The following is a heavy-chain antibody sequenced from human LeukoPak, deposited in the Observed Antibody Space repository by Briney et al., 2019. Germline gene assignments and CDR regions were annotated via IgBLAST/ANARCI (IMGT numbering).Heavy chain of an antibody. Sequence: GASVKVSCKASGYTFIDYYIHWVRQAPGQGLEWMGRINPNSGGTNYAQKFQGRVTMTRDTSINTAYVDLTKLRSDDTAVYYCARSRRSGSYGIGYWGQGTLVTVSS. CDR1: GYTFIDYY. J-gene: IGHJ4*02. CDR2: INPNSGGT. CDR3: ARSRRSGSYGIGY. V-gene: IGHV1-2*06. D-gene: IGHD3-10*01.